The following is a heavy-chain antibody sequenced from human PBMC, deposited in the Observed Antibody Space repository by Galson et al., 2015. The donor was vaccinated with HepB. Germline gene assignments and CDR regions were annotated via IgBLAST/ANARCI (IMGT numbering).Heavy chain of an antibody. V-gene: IGHV3-30-3*01. Sequence: SLRLSCAASGFTFSSYAMHWVRQAPGKGLEWVAVISYDGSNKYYADSVKGRFTISRDNSKNTLYLQMNSLRAEDTAVYYCARVRWAAYGMDVWGQGTTVTVSS. J-gene: IGHJ6*02. CDR2: ISYDGSNK. CDR1: GFTFSSYA. CDR3: ARVRWAAYGMDV. D-gene: IGHD1-26*01.